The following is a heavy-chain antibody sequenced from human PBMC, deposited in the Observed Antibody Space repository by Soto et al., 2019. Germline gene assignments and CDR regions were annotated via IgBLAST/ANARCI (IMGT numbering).Heavy chain of an antibody. CDR3: ARELRVAAAGTYYYYGMDV. CDR2: IGTAGDT. Sequence: GGSLRLSCAASGFTFSSYDMHWVRQATGKGLEWVSAIGTAGDTYYPGSVKGRFTISRENAKNPLYLQMNSLRAGDTAVYYCARELRVAAAGTYYYYGMDVWGQGTTVTVSS. V-gene: IGHV3-13*01. CDR1: GFTFSSYD. D-gene: IGHD6-13*01. J-gene: IGHJ6*02.